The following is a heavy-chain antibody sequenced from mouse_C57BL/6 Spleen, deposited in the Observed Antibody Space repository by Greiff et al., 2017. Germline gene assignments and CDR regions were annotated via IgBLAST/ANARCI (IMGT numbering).Heavy chain of an antibody. Sequence: QVQLQQPGAELVKPGASVKMSCKASGYTFTSYWITWVKQRPGQGLEWIGDIYPGSGSTNYNEKFKSKATLTVDTSSSTAYMQLSSLTYEDSAVYYCARRGYGSSYGYFDVWGTGTTGTVSS. CDR2: IYPGSGST. D-gene: IGHD1-1*01. V-gene: IGHV1-55*01. CDR1: GYTFTSYW. CDR3: ARRGYGSSYGYFDV. J-gene: IGHJ1*03.